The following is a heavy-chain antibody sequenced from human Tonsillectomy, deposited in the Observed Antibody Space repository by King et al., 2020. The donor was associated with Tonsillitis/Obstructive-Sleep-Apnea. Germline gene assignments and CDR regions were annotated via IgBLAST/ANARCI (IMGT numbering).Heavy chain of an antibody. CDR2: IIPIFVTA. J-gene: IGHJ3*02. CDR3: ARDFSGAFDI. CDR1: GGTYSSYA. V-gene: IGHV1-69*12. D-gene: IGHD2/OR15-2a*01. Sequence: VQLVQSGAEVKKPGSSVKVYCKASGGTYSSYAIRWVRESPGPGLEWMGGIIPIFVTANNAQKFQGRVTITADGSTRTAYMELSSLRSEDTAVYYCARDFSGAFDIWGQGTMVTVSS.